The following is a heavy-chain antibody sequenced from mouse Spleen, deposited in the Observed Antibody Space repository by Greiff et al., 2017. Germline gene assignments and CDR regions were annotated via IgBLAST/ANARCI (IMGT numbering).Heavy chain of an antibody. V-gene: IGHV1-15*01. CDR1: GYTFTDYE. CDR3: TREGTITTVVDLFAY. D-gene: IGHD1-1*01. J-gene: IGHJ3*01. Sequence: QVQLQHSGAELVRPGASVTLSCKASGYTFTDYEMHWVKQTPVHGLEWIGAIDPETGGTAYNQKFKGKAILTADKSSSTAYMELRSLTSEDSAVYYCTREGTITTVVDLFAYWGQGTLVTVSA. CDR2: IDPETGGT.